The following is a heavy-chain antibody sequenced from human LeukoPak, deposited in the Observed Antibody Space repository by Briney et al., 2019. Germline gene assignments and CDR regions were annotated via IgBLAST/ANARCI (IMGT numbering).Heavy chain of an antibody. V-gene: IGHV4-59*01. CDR2: IYYSGST. J-gene: IGHJ6*02. Sequence: SETLSLSCTVSGGSISSYYWSWNRQPPGKGLEWIGYIYYSGSTNYNPSLKSRVTISVDTSKNQFSLKLSSVTAADTAVYYCARERAQPLFYGMDVWGQGTTVTVSS. CDR1: GGSISSYY. CDR3: ARERAQPLFYGMDV. D-gene: IGHD2-2*01.